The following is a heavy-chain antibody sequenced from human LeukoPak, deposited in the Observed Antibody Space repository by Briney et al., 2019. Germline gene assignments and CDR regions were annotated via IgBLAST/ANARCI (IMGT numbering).Heavy chain of an antibody. CDR1: GGSFSGCY. J-gene: IGHJ3*02. CDR3: ARVPTPYCSGGSCYSAHDAFDI. Sequence: PSETLSLTCAVYGGSFSGCYWSWIRQPPGKGLEWIGSIYYSGSTYYNPSLKSRVTISVDTSKNQFSLKLSSVTAADTAVYYCARVPTPYCSGGSCYSAHDAFDIWGQGTMVTVSS. V-gene: IGHV4-34*01. CDR2: IYYSGST. D-gene: IGHD2-15*01.